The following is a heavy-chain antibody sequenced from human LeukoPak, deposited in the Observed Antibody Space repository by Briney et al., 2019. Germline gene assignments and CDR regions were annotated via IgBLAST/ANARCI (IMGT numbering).Heavy chain of an antibody. V-gene: IGHV5-51*01. CDR1: GYSFTNYW. CDR3: GRFRASRYGES. CDR2: IYPGDSHT. D-gene: IGHD1-1*01. Sequence: HGESLKISWQGSGYSFTNYWIVWVRQMPGKGLEWVGIIYPGDSHTRYRPSFQVQVNNSTSTSIITAYVQRDRVKASDCSIYDPGRFRASRYGESWGQGTLVTVSS. J-gene: IGHJ5*02.